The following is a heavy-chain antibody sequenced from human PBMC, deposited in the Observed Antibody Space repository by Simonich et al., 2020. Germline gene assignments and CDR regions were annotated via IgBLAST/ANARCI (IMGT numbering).Heavy chain of an antibody. Sequence: QLQLQESGPGLVKPSETLSLTCTVSGGSISSSSNYWGWIRQPPGKGLEWIGSIYYRGSTYYNPSLKSRGTISVDTSKNQFSLKLSSVTAADTAVYYCARHAGFAFDIWGQGTMVTVSS. J-gene: IGHJ3*02. V-gene: IGHV4-39*01. CDR2: IYYRGST. CDR1: GGSISSSSNY. D-gene: IGHD6-13*01. CDR3: ARHAGFAFDI.